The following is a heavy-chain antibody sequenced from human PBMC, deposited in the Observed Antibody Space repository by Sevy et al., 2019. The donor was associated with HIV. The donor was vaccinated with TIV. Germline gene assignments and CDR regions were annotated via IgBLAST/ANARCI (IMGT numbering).Heavy chain of an antibody. CDR2: INPNTGAT. D-gene: IGHD3-22*01. J-gene: IGHJ3*01. CDR1: GYTFTDYY. Sequence: ASVKVSCKASGYTFTDYYLHWLRQAPRQGLEWMGWINPNTGATNYAQKFKGRVTMTRDTSMSTAFMDLTRLRSDDTVVYYCAKLLIVVDDGFDVWGQGTMVTVS. V-gene: IGHV1-2*02. CDR3: AKLLIVVDDGFDV.